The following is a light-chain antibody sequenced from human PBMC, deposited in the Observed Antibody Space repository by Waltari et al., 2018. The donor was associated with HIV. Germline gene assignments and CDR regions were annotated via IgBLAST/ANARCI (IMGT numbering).Light chain of an antibody. Sequence: QSVLTQPPSVSAAPGQKVTISCSGSSSNIGNNYVSWYQQLPGTAPKLLIYDNNKRRSGMPDRFSGSKSGTSATLDITGLQTGGEADYYCGTWDTSLSASFVFGTGNEVTIL. CDR1: SSNIGNNY. CDR2: DNN. V-gene: IGLV1-51*01. CDR3: GTWDTSLSASFV. J-gene: IGLJ1*01.